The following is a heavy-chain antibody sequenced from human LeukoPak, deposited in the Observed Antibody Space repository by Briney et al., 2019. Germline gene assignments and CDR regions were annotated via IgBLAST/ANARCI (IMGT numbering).Heavy chain of an antibody. CDR1: GFSFSRYD. Sequence: GGSLRLSCVASGFSFSRYDMHWVRQAPGKGLEWVAVISDDGRIKIYGDSVKGRLTISRDNSKNTLYLQMNSLGGEDTAVYYCARRAGAYSHPYDYWGQGTLVTVSS. V-gene: IGHV3-30*04. CDR2: ISDDGRIK. J-gene: IGHJ4*02. D-gene: IGHD4/OR15-4a*01. CDR3: ARRAGAYSHPYDY.